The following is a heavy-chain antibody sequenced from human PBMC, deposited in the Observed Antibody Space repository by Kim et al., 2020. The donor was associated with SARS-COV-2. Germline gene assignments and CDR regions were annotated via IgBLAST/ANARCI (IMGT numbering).Heavy chain of an antibody. J-gene: IGHJ5*02. V-gene: IGHV3-33*01. Sequence: GGSLRLSCAASGFTFSSYGMHWVRQAPGKGLEWVAVIWYDGSNKYYADSVKGRFTISRDNSKNTLYLQMNSLRAEDTAVYYCARGGGGRFLEWSNWFDPWGQGALVTVSS. CDR3: ARGGGGRFLEWSNWFDP. CDR2: IWYDGSNK. D-gene: IGHD3-3*01. CDR1: GFTFSSYG.